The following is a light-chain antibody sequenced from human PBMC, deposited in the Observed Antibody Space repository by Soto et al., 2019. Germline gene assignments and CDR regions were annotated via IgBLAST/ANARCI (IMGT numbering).Light chain of an antibody. CDR1: SSDVVCYNY. V-gene: IGLV2-14*01. CDR2: DVS. CDR3: SSYTSSSTLYV. J-gene: IGLJ1*01. Sequence: QSLLTQPASVSGSPGQSITISCTGTSSDVVCYNYVSWYQQHPGKAPKLMIYDVSNRPSGVSNRFSGSKSGNTASLTISGLQAEDEADYYCSSYTSSSTLYVFGTGTKVTGL.